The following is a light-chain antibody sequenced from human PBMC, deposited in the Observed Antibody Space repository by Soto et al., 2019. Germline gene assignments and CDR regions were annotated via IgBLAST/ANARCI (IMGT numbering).Light chain of an antibody. CDR1: SSNIGSNY. Sequence: QSVLTQPPSASGTPGQRVTISCSGSSSNIGSNYVYWYQQLPGTAPKLLIYRNNQRPSGVPDRFSGSKSGTSASLAISGLRSADEADYYCAAWDDSLSGPGFGGGTQLTVL. CDR3: AAWDDSLSGPG. V-gene: IGLV1-47*01. CDR2: RNN. J-gene: IGLJ7*01.